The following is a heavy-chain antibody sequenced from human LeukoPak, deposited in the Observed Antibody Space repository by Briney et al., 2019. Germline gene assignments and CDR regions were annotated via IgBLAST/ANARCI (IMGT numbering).Heavy chain of an antibody. V-gene: IGHV3-23*01. Sequence: GGSLRLSCAASRLTFSSYAMSWVRQAPGKGLEWVSAISGSGGSTYYADSVKGRFTISRDNSKNTLYLQMNSLRAEDTAVYYCAKDRGLGYCSGGSCNNWFDPWGQGTLVTVSS. CDR1: RLTFSSYA. D-gene: IGHD2-15*01. J-gene: IGHJ5*02. CDR2: ISGSGGST. CDR3: AKDRGLGYCSGGSCNNWFDP.